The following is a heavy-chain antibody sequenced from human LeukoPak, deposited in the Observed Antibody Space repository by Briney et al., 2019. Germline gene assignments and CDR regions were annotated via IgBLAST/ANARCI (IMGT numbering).Heavy chain of an antibody. J-gene: IGHJ4*02. CDR1: GFTFSSYA. CDR2: ISKDGTNK. Sequence: GGSLRLSCAASGFTFSSYAVHWVRQAPGKGLQWVAVISKDGTNKYYADSVKGGFTISRDSSKNTLYLQMNSLRSEDTAVYYCAKDGYYSSGTYFDYWGQGTLVTVSS. CDR3: AKDGYYSSGTYFDY. D-gene: IGHD3-10*01. V-gene: IGHV3-30*18.